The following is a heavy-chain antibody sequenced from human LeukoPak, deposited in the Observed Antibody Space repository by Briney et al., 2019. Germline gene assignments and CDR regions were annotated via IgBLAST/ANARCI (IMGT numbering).Heavy chain of an antibody. CDR2: ISYDGSNK. CDR1: GFTFSSYA. V-gene: IGHV3-30-3*01. J-gene: IGHJ4*02. D-gene: IGHD6-19*01. Sequence: GGSLRLSCAASGFTFSSYAMHWVRQAPGKGLEWAAVISYDGSNKYYADSVKGRFTISRDNSKNTLYLQMNSLRAEDTAVYYCARDYGSGWSPSYYFDHWGQGTLVTVSS. CDR3: ARDYGSGWSPSYYFDH.